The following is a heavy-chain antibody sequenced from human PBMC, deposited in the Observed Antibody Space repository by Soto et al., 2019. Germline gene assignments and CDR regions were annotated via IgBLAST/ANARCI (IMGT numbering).Heavy chain of an antibody. CDR2: ISAYVYNDAT. Sequence: QIQVVQSEVEIKRPGASVRVSCKASGYTLDNHGMGWVRQAPGQVLEWMGWISAYVYNDATNYALKFQGRLNMTRDTSPNTVYMDLRSLRSDDTAIYYCARGTKGAGDWYFDLWGRGTLVVVSS. V-gene: IGHV1-18*01. J-gene: IGHJ2*01. D-gene: IGHD2-8*01. CDR3: ARGTKGAGDWYFDL. CDR1: GYTLDNHG.